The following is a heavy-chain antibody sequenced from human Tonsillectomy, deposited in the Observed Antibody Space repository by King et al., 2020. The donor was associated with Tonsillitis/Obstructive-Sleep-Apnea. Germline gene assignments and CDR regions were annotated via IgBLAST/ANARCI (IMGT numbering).Heavy chain of an antibody. CDR1: GFTFSSYS. CDR2: ISSSSSYI. V-gene: IGHV3-21*01. CDR3: ARIYGSGSYTPV. Sequence: VQLVESGGGLVKPGGSLRLSCAASGFTFSSYSMNWVRQAPGKGLECVSSISSSSSYIYYADSVKGRFTISRDNAKNSLYLQMNSLRAEDTAVYYCARIYGSGSYTPVWGQGTLVTVSS. D-gene: IGHD3-10*01. J-gene: IGHJ4*02.